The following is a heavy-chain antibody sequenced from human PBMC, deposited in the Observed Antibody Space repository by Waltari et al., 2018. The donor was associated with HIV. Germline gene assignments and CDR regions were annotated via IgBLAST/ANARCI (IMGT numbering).Heavy chain of an antibody. CDR3: ARGDSSGYHSDY. CDR2: ISAYNGNT. J-gene: IGHJ4*02. CDR1: GSTFTSHG. V-gene: IGHV1-18*01. D-gene: IGHD3-22*01. Sequence: QVQLVQSGAEVQRPGASVKVSCKDSGSTFTSHGSSWVRQAPGNGLEWMGWISAYNGNTNYEQKLQGRVTMTTDASTSTAYMELRSLRSDDTAVYYCARGDSSGYHSDYWGQGTLVTVSS.